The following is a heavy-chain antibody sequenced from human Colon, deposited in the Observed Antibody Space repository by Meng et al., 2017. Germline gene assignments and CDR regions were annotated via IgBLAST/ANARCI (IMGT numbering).Heavy chain of an antibody. CDR1: GGSISSSHW. Sequence: QVQLQEALPSLVKSSGTRSLPCAVSGGSISSSHWWSWVRQPPGKGLEWIGEIYHSGSTNYNPSLKSRVTISVDKSKNQFSLKLSSVTAADTAVYYCASFPPPGKQWLVTDYWGQGTLVTVSS. D-gene: IGHD6-19*01. V-gene: IGHV4-4*02. J-gene: IGHJ4*02. CDR3: ASFPPPGKQWLVTDY. CDR2: IYHSGST.